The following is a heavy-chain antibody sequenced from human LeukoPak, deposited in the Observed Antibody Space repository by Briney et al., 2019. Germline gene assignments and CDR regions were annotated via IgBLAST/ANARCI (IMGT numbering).Heavy chain of an antibody. CDR1: GGSISSGSYY. V-gene: IGHV4-61*02. CDR2: IYTSGST. D-gene: IGHD2-2*02. CDR3: ARACSSTSCYNRPDAFDI. Sequence: TSETLSLTCTVSGGSISSGSYYWSWIRQPAGKGLEWIGRIYTSGSTNHNPSLKSRVTISVDTSKNQFCLKLSSVTAADTAVYYCARACSSTSCYNRPDAFDIWGQGTMVTVSS. J-gene: IGHJ3*02.